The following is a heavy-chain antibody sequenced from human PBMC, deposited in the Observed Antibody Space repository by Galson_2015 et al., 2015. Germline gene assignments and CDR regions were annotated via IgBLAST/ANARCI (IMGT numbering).Heavy chain of an antibody. V-gene: IGHV3-7*05. D-gene: IGHD1-26*01. Sequence: SLRLSCAASGFTFSNYWMSWVRQAPGKGLEWVANIKEDGSEDYYVDSVKGRFTISRDNAKNSLYLEMNSLGAEDTAVYYCARDHSGSSFDYWGQGTLVTVSS. CDR3: ARDHSGSSFDY. CDR2: IKEDGSED. CDR1: GFTFSNYW. J-gene: IGHJ4*02.